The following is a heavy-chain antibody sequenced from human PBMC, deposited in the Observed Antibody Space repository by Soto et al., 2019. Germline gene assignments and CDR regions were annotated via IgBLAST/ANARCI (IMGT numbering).Heavy chain of an antibody. V-gene: IGHV1-69*02. D-gene: IGHD2-15*01. CDR2: IIPILGIA. J-gene: IGHJ4*02. CDR3: ASPELDCSGGSCYTRFDY. Sequence: QVQLVQSGAEVKKPGSSVKVSCKASGGTFSSYTISWVRQAPGQGLEWMGRIIPILGIANYAQKFQGRGTITADKSTSTAYRELSSLRSEDTAVYYCASPELDCSGGSCYTRFDYWGQGTLVTVSS. CDR1: GGTFSSYT.